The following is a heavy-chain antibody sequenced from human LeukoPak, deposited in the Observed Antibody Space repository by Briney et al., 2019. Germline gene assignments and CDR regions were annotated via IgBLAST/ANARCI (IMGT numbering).Heavy chain of an antibody. CDR2: IWSDGSNK. D-gene: IGHD3-9*01. CDR3: AGYGFRYPVN. V-gene: IGHV3-33*01. CDR1: GFTFSSSG. J-gene: IGHJ4*02. Sequence: GGSLRLSCAASGFTFSSSGMHWVRQAPGKGLEWVAVIWSDGSNKYYADSVKGRFTVSRDTSKNTLYLQVNTLRAEDTAVYYCAGYGFRYPVNWGQGTLVTVSS.